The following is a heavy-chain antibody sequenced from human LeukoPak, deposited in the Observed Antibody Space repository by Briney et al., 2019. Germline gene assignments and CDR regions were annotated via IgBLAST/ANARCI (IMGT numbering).Heavy chain of an antibody. D-gene: IGHD1-7*01. Sequence: GGSLRLSCAASGFTFSSYGMHWVRQAPVKGLEWVAVISYDGSNKYYADSVKGRFTISRDNSKNTLYLQMNSLRAEDTAVYYCAKSRWNYARYYYGMDVWGQGTTVTVSS. J-gene: IGHJ6*02. CDR3: AKSRWNYARYYYGMDV. CDR1: GFTFSSYG. V-gene: IGHV3-30*18. CDR2: ISYDGSNK.